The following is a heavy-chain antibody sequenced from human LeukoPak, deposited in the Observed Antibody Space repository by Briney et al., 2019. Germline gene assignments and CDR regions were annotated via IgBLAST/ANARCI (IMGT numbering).Heavy chain of an antibody. CDR3: ARMAPRSGSYYDWDVDY. CDR1: GFSLSTSGVG. CDR2: NYWGDDK. J-gene: IGHJ4*02. D-gene: IGHD3-10*01. Sequence: SGPTLVNPTQTLTLTCTFSGFSLSTSGVGVGWIRQPPGKALEWLALNYWGDDKRYSPSLKSRLTITKDTSKNQVVLKMTNMDPVDTATYYCARMAPRSGSYYDWDVDYWGQGTLVTVSS. V-gene: IGHV2-5*02.